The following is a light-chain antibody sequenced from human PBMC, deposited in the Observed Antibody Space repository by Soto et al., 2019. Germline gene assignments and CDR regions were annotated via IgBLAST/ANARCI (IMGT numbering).Light chain of an antibody. Sequence: DVQMTQSPSSLSVSVGDRVTITCRAIQSISNYLNWYQQEPGRAPKLLVYAASNLQSGVPSRFSGSGSGTDFTLTISSLQPEDFATYYCQQSYSSPYTFGQGTKLEIK. CDR3: QQSYSSPYT. J-gene: IGKJ2*01. CDR1: QSISNY. CDR2: AAS. V-gene: IGKV1-39*01.